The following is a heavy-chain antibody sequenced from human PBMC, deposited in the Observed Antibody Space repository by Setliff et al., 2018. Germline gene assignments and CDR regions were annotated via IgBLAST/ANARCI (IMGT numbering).Heavy chain of an antibody. CDR2: IKSKTDGGTI. CDR3: TTDSMFYFDSSGYHVLDY. D-gene: IGHD3-22*01. Sequence: SLKISCAASGFTFSKAWMSWVRQAPGKGLEWVGRIKSKTDGGTIDYAAPVKGRLTISRDDSKNTLYLQVNSLRSEDTAVYYCTTDSMFYFDSSGYHVLDYWGQGTLVTVSS. CDR1: GFTFSKAW. V-gene: IGHV3-15*01. J-gene: IGHJ4*02.